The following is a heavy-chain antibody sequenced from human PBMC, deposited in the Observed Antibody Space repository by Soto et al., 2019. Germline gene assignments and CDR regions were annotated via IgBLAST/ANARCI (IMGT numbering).Heavy chain of an antibody. V-gene: IGHV4-31*03. Sequence: TLSLTCTVSGGSISSGGYYWSWIRQHPGKGLEWIGYIYYSGSTYYNPSLKSRVTISVDTSKNQFSLKLSSVTAADTAVYYCERAVNDSSGYQMYFQHWGQGTLVTVSS. CDR1: GGSISSGGYY. J-gene: IGHJ1*01. CDR3: ERAVNDSSGYQMYFQH. CDR2: IYYSGST. D-gene: IGHD3-22*01.